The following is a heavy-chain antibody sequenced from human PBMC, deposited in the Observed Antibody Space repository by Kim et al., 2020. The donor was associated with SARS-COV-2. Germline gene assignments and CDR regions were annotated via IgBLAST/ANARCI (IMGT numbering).Heavy chain of an antibody. CDR3: VRDMNPTVYDY. V-gene: IGHV1-3*01. CDR2: VNAANDHT. CDR1: GYTFKTYP. D-gene: IGHD4-4*01. J-gene: IGHJ4*02. Sequence: ASVKVSCKASGYTFKTYPIHWLRQAPGQTLEWMGWVNAANDHTKYSQKFQGRITISRDTSANTAYMELRSLTTKDTAFYYCVRDMNPTVYDYWGQGTLVTVSS.